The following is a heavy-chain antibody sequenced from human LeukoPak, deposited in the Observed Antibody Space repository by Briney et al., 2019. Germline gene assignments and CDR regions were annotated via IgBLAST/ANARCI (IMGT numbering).Heavy chain of an antibody. CDR1: GFTFSSYE. Sequence: PGGSLRLSCAASGFTFSSYEMNWVRQAPGKGLEWVSYISSSGSTIYYADSMKGRFTISRDNAKNSLYLQMNSLRAEDTAVYYCARAGYSSSWYDYWGQGTLVTVSS. V-gene: IGHV3-48*03. CDR2: ISSSGSTI. CDR3: ARAGYSSSWYDY. J-gene: IGHJ4*02. D-gene: IGHD6-13*01.